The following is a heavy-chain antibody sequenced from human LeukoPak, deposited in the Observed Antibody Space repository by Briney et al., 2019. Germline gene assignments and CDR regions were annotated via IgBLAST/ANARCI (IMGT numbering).Heavy chain of an antibody. CDR3: ARHSRGSLWYSSSPGSYYFDY. V-gene: IGHV1-46*01. D-gene: IGHD6-6*01. CDR2: INPSGGST. J-gene: IGHJ4*02. CDR1: GYTFTSYY. Sequence: ASVNVSCKASGYTFTSYYMHWVRQAPGQGLEWMGIINPSGGSTSYAQKFQGRVTMTRDTSTSTVYMQLRSLSSEDAAVYYCARHSRGSLWYSSSPGSYYFDYWGQGNLVTVFS.